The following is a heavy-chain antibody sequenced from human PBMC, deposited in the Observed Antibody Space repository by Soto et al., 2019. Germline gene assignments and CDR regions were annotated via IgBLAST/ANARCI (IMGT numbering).Heavy chain of an antibody. D-gene: IGHD3-16*02. Sequence: GSLRLSCAASGFTFSSYGMHWVRQAPGKGLEWVAVIWYDGSNKYYADSVKGRFTISRDNSKNTLYLQMNSLRAEDTAVYYCARDGLIGSGRDYYYGMDVWGQGTTVTVSS. J-gene: IGHJ6*02. CDR3: ARDGLIGSGRDYYYGMDV. CDR2: IWYDGSNK. CDR1: GFTFSSYG. V-gene: IGHV3-33*01.